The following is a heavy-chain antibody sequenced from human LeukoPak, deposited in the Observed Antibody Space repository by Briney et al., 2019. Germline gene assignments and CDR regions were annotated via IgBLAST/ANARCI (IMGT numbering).Heavy chain of an antibody. CDR2: ISGSGDSR. Sequence: GGSLRLSCAASGFTFSSCAMSWVRQAPGKGLEWVSLISGSGDSRYYADSVKGRFTISRDNAKNTLWLQMNSLRAEETAVYYCAKGVTTVRIYYHGMDVWGQGTTVTVSS. CDR1: GFTFSSCA. D-gene: IGHD4-17*01. J-gene: IGHJ6*02. V-gene: IGHV3-23*01. CDR3: AKGVTTVRIYYHGMDV.